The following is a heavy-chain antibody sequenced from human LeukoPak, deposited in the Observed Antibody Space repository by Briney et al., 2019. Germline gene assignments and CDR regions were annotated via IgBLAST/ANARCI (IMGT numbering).Heavy chain of an antibody. V-gene: IGHV5-51*01. CDR1: GYSFTSYW. D-gene: IGHD3-3*01. Sequence: GESLKISCKGSGYSFTSYWIGWVRQMPGKGPEWMGIIYPGDSDTRYSPSFQGQVTISADKSISTAYLQWSSLKASDTAMYYCARLRFLEWLLEPFVYWGQGTLVTVSS. CDR2: IYPGDSDT. J-gene: IGHJ4*02. CDR3: ARLRFLEWLLEPFVY.